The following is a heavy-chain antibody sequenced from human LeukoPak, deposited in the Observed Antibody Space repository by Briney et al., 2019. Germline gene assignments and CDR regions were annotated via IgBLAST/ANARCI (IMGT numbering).Heavy chain of an antibody. CDR2: IYDSGST. V-gene: IGHV4-39*01. D-gene: IGHD2-21*02. CDR3: ARFAYCGGHCWYYFDY. CDR1: GGSIRSSYYY. J-gene: IGHJ4*02. Sequence: SETLSLTCTVSGGSIRSSYYYWGWIRQPPGKGLEWIGSIYDSGSTYYNPSLKSRVTISVDTSKNQFSLKLNSETAADTAVYYCARFAYCGGHCWYYFDYWGQGSLVTVSS.